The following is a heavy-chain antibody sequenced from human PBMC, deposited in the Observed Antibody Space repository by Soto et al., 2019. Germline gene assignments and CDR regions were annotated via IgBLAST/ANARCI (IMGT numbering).Heavy chain of an antibody. CDR3: AKAGSGWYYSWFDP. CDR1: GFTFSSYG. J-gene: IGHJ5*02. CDR2: ISYDGSNK. Sequence: GGSLRLSCAASGFTFSSYGMHWVRQAPGKGLEWVAVISYDGSNKYYADSVKGRFTISRDNSKNTLYLQMNSLRAEDTAVYYCAKAGSGWYYSWFDPWGQGTLVTVSS. V-gene: IGHV3-30*18. D-gene: IGHD6-19*01.